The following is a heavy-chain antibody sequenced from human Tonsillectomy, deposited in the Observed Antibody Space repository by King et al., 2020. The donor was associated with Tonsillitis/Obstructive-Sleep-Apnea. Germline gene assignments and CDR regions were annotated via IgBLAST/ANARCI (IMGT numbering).Heavy chain of an antibody. J-gene: IGHJ5*02. D-gene: IGHD3-22*01. CDR3: AKVNAYDSSGYYSA. V-gene: IGHV3-23*04. Sequence: VQLVESGGGLVQPGGSMRLSCAASGFTFSSYAMSGVLQAPGKGLECVSVISGSGDSIWYADSVKGRFTISRDNSKNTLYLQMNSLRVEDTAVYYCAKVNAYDSSGYYSAWGQGTLVTVSS. CDR1: GFTFSSYA. CDR2: ISGSGDSI.